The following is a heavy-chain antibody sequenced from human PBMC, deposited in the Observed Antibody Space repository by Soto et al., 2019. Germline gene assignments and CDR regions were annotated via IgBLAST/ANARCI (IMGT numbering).Heavy chain of an antibody. CDR3: AREPPRELWSPQNIYYYYGMDV. Sequence: ASVKVSCKASGYTFTGYYMHWVRQAPGQGLEWMGWIDPKSGGTNYAQKFQGRVTMTRDTFISTAYMELSRLRSDDTAVYYCAREPPRELWSPQNIYYYYGMDVWGQGTTVTVSS. J-gene: IGHJ6*02. CDR2: IDPKSGGT. CDR1: GYTFTGYY. V-gene: IGHV1-2*02. D-gene: IGHD5-18*01.